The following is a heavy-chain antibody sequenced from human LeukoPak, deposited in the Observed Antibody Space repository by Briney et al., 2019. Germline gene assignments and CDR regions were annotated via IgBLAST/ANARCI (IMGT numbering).Heavy chain of an antibody. CDR1: GFTFSSYS. CDR3: ARSYYDSSGYYVKDDAFDI. Sequence: GGSLRLSCAASGFTFSSYSMNWVRQAPGKGLEWVSSISSSRSYIYYADSVKGRFTISRDNAKNSLYVQMNSLRAEDTAVYYCARSYYDSSGYYVKDDAFDIWGQGTMVTVSS. V-gene: IGHV3-21*01. D-gene: IGHD3-22*01. CDR2: ISSSRSYI. J-gene: IGHJ3*02.